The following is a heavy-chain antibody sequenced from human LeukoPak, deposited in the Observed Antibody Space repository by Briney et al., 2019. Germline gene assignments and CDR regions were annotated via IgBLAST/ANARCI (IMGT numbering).Heavy chain of an antibody. CDR3: VEDALYCSSTNCFGDFDY. J-gene: IGHJ4*02. V-gene: IGHV3-23*01. D-gene: IGHD2-2*01. CDR1: GFTFSSYG. CDR2: ISGSGANT. Sequence: PGGSLRLSCAASGFTFSSYGMSWVRQAPGKGLEWVSSISGSGANTYYADSVKGRFTISRDNSKNTLYLQMNSLRAVDTAVYYCVEDALYCSSTNCFGDFDYWGQGTLVTVSS.